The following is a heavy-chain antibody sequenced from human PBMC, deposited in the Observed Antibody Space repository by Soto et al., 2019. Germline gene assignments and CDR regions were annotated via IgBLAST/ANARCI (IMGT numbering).Heavy chain of an antibody. V-gene: IGHV4-59*01. Sequence: SETLSLTCDVSGDSISTYYWSWVRQPPGKGLEWIGYVYYSGSTLYNPSLESRVTLSIDMSKKQVSLKLNSVIAADTAVYYCASTPHIDSSGSQGGFDYWGQGTLVTVSS. J-gene: IGHJ4*02. D-gene: IGHD3-22*01. CDR1: GDSISTYY. CDR2: VYYSGST. CDR3: ASTPHIDSSGSQGGFDY.